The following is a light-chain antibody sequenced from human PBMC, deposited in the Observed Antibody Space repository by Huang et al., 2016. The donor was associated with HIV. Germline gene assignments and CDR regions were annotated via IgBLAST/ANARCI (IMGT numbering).Light chain of an antibody. CDR2: GAC. J-gene: IGKJ4*01. CDR1: QSITNR. CDR3: QQYYDWPPLT. V-gene: IGKV3-15*01. Sequence: EIVMTQSPATLSVSPGERVTLSCRASQSITNRVAWYQQKPGQAPRLLIFGACTRAADVPARFSGSGSGTDFTLTISSLQSEDSAVYYCQQYYDWPPLTFGGGTTVEI.